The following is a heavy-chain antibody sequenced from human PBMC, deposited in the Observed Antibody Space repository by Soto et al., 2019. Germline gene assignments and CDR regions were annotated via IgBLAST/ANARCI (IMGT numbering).Heavy chain of an antibody. CDR2: INPNSGGT. J-gene: IGHJ5*02. D-gene: IGHD3-22*01. Sequence: ASVKVSCKASGYTFTGYYMHWVRQAPGQGLEWMGWINPNSGGTNYAQKFQGRVTMTRDTSISTAYMELSRLRSDDTAVYYCARDPSVTPKYYYDSSGYYCWFDPWGQGNLVTVSS. CDR1: GYTFTGYY. CDR3: ARDPSVTPKYYYDSSGYYCWFDP. V-gene: IGHV1-2*02.